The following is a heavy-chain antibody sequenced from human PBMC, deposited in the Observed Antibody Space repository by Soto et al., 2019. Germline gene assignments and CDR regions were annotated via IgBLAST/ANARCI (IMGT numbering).Heavy chain of an antibody. V-gene: IGHV4-39*01. CDR1: GGSISSSSYY. Sequence: SETLSLTCTVSGGSISSSSYYWGWIRQPPGKGLEWIGSMYYTGSTYYNPSLKSRVTISVDTSKNQFSLKLSSVTAADTAVYYCARLNWRAPDYWGQGTLVTVSS. J-gene: IGHJ4*02. CDR2: MYYTGST. CDR3: ARLNWRAPDY.